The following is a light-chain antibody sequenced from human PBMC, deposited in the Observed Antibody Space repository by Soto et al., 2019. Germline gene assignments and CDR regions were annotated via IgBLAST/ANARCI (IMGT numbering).Light chain of an antibody. CDR1: QSVSSN. V-gene: IGKV3-15*01. CDR2: SAS. CDR3: HQYNNWPQT. Sequence: EILMTQSPATLSVSPGERVTLSCRASQSVSSNLAWYQQKPGQAPRLLIHSASTRATGIPARFSGGGSGTEFTLSISSLQSEDFAVYYCHQYNNWPQTFGQGTKVDIK. J-gene: IGKJ1*01.